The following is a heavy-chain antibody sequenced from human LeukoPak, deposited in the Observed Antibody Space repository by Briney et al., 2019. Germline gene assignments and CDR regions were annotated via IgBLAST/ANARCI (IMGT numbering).Heavy chain of an antibody. CDR1: GFTFSDYY. V-gene: IGHV3-11*01. J-gene: IGHJ4*02. Sequence: SGGSLRLSCAASGFTFSDYYMSWIRQAPGKGLEWVSYICDSGRTIYYADFVKGRFTISRDNAKNSVYLQMNNLGAEDTAVYYCARDRLGDYDHSGYYDKWGQGTLVTVSS. D-gene: IGHD3-22*01. CDR2: ICDSGRTI. CDR3: ARDRLGDYDHSGYYDK.